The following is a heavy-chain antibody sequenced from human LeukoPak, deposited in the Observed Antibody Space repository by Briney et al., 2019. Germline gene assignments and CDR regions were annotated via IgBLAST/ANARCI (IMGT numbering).Heavy chain of an antibody. V-gene: IGHV1-18*01. CDR1: GYSFTSYG. CDR3: ARDLPRRESNSFCFYAYYMDV. J-gene: IGHJ6*03. Sequence: ASVKVSCKASGYSFTSYGISWVRQAPGQGLEWVGWISADNGDTTNAQKVQGRVTMTTDTSTSTASMELRSLRFDDTAVYYCARDLPRRESNSFCFYAYYMDVWGKGTTVIVSS. D-gene: IGHD3-16*01. CDR2: ISADNGDT.